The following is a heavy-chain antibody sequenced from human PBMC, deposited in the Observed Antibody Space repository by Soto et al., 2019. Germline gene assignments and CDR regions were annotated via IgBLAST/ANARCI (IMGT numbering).Heavy chain of an antibody. Sequence: GGSLRLSCSASGFTFSTHAMHWVRQAPGKGLEWVSYISTTGSTIVYADSVKGRFTISRDNAKNSVYLQMSSLRDEDTAVYYCARDLQTWFDPWGQGTLVTVSS. CDR2: ISTTGSTI. CDR3: ARDLQTWFDP. CDR1: GFTFSTHA. J-gene: IGHJ5*02. V-gene: IGHV3-48*02.